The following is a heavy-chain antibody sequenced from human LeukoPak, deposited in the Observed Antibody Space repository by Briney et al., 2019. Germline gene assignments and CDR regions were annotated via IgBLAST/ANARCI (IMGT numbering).Heavy chain of an antibody. D-gene: IGHD2-2*01. V-gene: IGHV4-59*01. J-gene: IGHJ5*02. Sequence: PSETLSLTCTVSGGSISSYYWSWIRQPPGKGLEWIGYIYYSGSTNYNPSLKSRVTISVDTSKNQFSLKLSSVTAADTAVYYCARGTRYCSSTSCYFRGGFDPWGQGTLVTVSS. CDR3: ARGTRYCSSTSCYFRGGFDP. CDR2: IYYSGST. CDR1: GGSISSYY.